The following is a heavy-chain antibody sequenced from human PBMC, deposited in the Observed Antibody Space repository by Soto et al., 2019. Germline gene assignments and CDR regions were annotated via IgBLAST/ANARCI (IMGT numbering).Heavy chain of an antibody. CDR2: ISDTGRTI. V-gene: IGHV3-11*01. Sequence: GGSLRLSCVGSGVDFRGSYMHWIRQAPGKGLEWISYISDTGRTIHYADSVKGRFVISRDNSRDSLYLQMNDLRADDTAIYYCAGFKEGKIVGLRWLDPCGQGTRVTVSS. D-gene: IGHD3-16*02. CDR1: GVDFRGSY. CDR3: AGFKEGKIVGLRWLDP. J-gene: IGHJ5*02.